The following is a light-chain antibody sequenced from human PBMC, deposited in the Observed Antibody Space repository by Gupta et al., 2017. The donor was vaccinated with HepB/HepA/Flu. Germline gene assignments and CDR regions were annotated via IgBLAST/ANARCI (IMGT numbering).Light chain of an antibody. Sequence: TVVTQEPSFSVSPRGTVTLPCGLSSGSAATSYYPSWYQQTPGQAPRTLIYSTNTRSSGVPDRFSGSILGNKAALTITGAQADDESDYYCVLYMCSGIWVFGGGTKLTVL. CDR2: STN. V-gene: IGLV8-61*01. CDR3: VLYMCSGIWV. CDR1: SGSAATSYY. J-gene: IGLJ3*02.